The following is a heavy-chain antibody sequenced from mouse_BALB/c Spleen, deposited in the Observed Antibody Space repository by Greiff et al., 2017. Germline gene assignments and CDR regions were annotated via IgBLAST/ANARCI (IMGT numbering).Heavy chain of an antibody. J-gene: IGHJ3*01. CDR2: INPGSGGT. D-gene: IGHD2-1*01. CDR1: GYAFTNYL. V-gene: IGHV1-54*01. CDR3: AREEDGNYWFAY. Sequence: VQLQQSGAELVRPGTSVKVSCKASGYAFTNYLIEWVKQRPGQGLEWIGVINPGSGGTNYNEKFKGKATLTADKSSSTAYMQLSSLTSDDSAVYFCAREEDGNYWFAYWGQGTLVTGSA.